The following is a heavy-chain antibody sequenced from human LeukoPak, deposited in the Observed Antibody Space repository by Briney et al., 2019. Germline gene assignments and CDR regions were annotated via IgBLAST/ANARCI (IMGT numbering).Heavy chain of an antibody. Sequence: GGSLRLSCAASGFTFSNYGMNWVRQAPGKGLEWVSSISSSSTYIYYADSVKGRFTISRDNAKNSPYLQMNSLRAEDTAVYYCAKSSGWNYYYYMDVWGKGTTVTVSS. CDR2: ISSSSTYI. J-gene: IGHJ6*03. V-gene: IGHV3-21*01. CDR1: GFTFSNYG. CDR3: AKSSGWNYYYYMDV. D-gene: IGHD6-19*01.